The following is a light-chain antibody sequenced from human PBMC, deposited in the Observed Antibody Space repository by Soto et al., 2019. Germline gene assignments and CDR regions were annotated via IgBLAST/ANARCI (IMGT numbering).Light chain of an antibody. CDR1: QSVSSSY. CDR3: QQYGSSPYT. V-gene: IGKV3-20*01. J-gene: IGKJ2*01. CDR2: GAS. Sequence: EIVLTQSPGALSLSPGERATLSCRASQSVSSSYLAWYQQKPGQAPRLLFYGASSRATGIPDRFSGSGSGTDFTLTISRLEPEDCAVYYCQQYGSSPYTFGQGTKLEIK.